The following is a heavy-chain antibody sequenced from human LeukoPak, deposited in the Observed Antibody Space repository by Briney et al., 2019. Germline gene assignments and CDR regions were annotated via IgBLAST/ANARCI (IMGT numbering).Heavy chain of an antibody. CDR1: GFTFSRYA. CDR3: AKTFYGDYSYFQL. J-gene: IGHJ1*01. D-gene: IGHD4-17*01. CDR2: ISGSGGST. V-gene: IGHV3-23*01. Sequence: GGSLRLSCAASGFTFSRYAMSWVRQATGKGVEWVSAISGSGGSTYYADSVKGRFTIYRDNSKNTLYLQMNSLRAEDTAVYYCAKTFYGDYSYFQLWGQGTLVTVSS.